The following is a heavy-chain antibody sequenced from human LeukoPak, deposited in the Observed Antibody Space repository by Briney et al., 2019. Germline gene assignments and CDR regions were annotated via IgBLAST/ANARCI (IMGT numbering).Heavy chain of an antibody. CDR3: AKDDATHSGRYNGAGGNDY. CDR2: ISGSGGST. J-gene: IGHJ4*02. D-gene: IGHD1-26*01. V-gene: IGHV3-23*01. CDR1: GFTFSSYA. Sequence: GGSLRLSCAASGFTFSSYAMSWVRQAPGRGLEWVSAISGSGGSTYYADSVKGRFTISRDNSKNTLYLQMNSLRAEDTAVYYCAKDDATHSGRYNGAGGNDYWGQGTPVTVSS.